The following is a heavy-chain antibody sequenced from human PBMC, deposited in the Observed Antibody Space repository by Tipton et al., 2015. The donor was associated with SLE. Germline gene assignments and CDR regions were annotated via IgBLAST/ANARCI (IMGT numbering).Heavy chain of an antibody. CDR1: GGSISSSSYY. J-gene: IGHJ4*02. CDR2: IYTSGST. CDR3: ARDGGSSLTLDY. D-gene: IGHD6-13*01. Sequence: TLSLTCTVSGGSISSSSYYWSWIRQPAGKGLEWIGRIYTSGSTNYNPSLRSRVTMSVDTSKNQFSLKLSSVTAADTAVYYCARDGGSSLTLDYWGQGTLVTVSS. V-gene: IGHV4-61*02.